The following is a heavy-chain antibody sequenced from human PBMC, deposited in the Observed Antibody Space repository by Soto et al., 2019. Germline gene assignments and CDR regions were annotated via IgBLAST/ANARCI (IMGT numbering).Heavy chain of an antibody. CDR2: ISYDGSGT. D-gene: IGHD1-26*01. CDR1: AFPFSAFA. Sequence: QVQLVESGGGVVQPGRSLRLSCVGSAFPFSAFAIHWVRQAPGSGLDWVAAISYDGSGTYHADSVKGRFTISRDDSKNTLYLQMNSLTVEDTAVYYCARDARIGTDWYFDLWGCGTLVTVSS. V-gene: IGHV3-30-3*01. CDR3: ARDARIGTDWYFDL. J-gene: IGHJ2*01.